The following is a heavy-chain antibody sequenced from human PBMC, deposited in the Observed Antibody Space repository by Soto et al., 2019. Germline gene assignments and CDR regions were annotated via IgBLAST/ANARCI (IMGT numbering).Heavy chain of an antibody. V-gene: IGHV3-23*01. J-gene: IGHJ4*02. CDR3: AKLGVIVVVPADN. D-gene: IGHD2-2*01. CDR2: ISGSGGST. CDR1: GFTFSSYA. Sequence: GGSLRPSCAASGFTFSSYAMSWVRQAPGKGLEWVSAISGSGGSTYYADSVKGRFTISRDNSKNTLYLQMNSLRAEDTAVYYCAKLGVIVVVPADNWGQGTLVTVSS.